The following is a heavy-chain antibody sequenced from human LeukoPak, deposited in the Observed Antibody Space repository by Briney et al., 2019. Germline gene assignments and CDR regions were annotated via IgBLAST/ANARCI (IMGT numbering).Heavy chain of an antibody. CDR3: ARVFGPDAFDI. J-gene: IGHJ3*02. CDR1: GFTFSSYR. D-gene: IGHD3-10*01. V-gene: IGHV3-48*04. CDR2: ISSSSSTI. Sequence: PGGSRSPSGAASGFTFSSYRMNWVRQAQGKGLEGVSYISSSSSTIYYADSVKGRFTISRDNAKNSLYLQMNSLRAEDTAVYYCARVFGPDAFDIWGQGTMVTVSS.